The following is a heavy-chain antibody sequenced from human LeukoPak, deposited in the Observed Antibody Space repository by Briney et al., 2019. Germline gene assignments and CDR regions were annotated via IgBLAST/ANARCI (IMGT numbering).Heavy chain of an antibody. V-gene: IGHV3-30*02. J-gene: IGHJ6*03. CDR2: IRYDGSNK. D-gene: IGHD3-3*01. CDR1: GFTFSSYG. Sequence: GGSLRLSCAASGFTFSSYGMHWVRQAPDKGLEWVAFIRYDGSNKYYADSVKGRFTISRDNSKNTLYLQMNSLRAEDTAVYYCAKDRRYYDFWSPIRDYYMDVWGKGTTVTVSS. CDR3: AKDRRYYDFWSPIRDYYMDV.